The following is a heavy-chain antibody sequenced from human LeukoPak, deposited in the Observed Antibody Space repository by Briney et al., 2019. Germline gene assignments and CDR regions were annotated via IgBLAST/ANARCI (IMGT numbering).Heavy chain of an antibody. CDR1: VRSISSCY. CDR2: IYTSGST. CDR3: ARQGGYSSPLCV. D-gene: IGHD6-13*01. Sequence: SSETQSLPCTLSVRSISSCYWIWIRQPAGKGLTWIGCIYTSGSTNYNTSLKSRVTQSVATYKNQFSLKLSSVTAADTAVYYCARQGGYSSPLCVWGQGTTVTVSS. J-gene: IGHJ6*02. V-gene: IGHV4-4*07.